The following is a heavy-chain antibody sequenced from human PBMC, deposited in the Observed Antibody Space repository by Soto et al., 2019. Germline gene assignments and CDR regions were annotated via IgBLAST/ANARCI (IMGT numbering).Heavy chain of an antibody. V-gene: IGHV3-23*01. CDR2: ISGGGGGT. CDR1: GFTFRDYA. J-gene: IGHJ4*02. Sequence: GGSLRLSCVASGFTFRDYAMSWVRQGPGKRLEWVSIISGGGGGTYYADSVRGRFTISRDNSKNTLYLQMNSLRAEDTAVYYCAKDSQYCAGGMCYMANYGSAFDYWGQGTLVTVSS. D-gene: IGHD2-8*02. CDR3: AKDSQYCAGGMCYMANYGSAFDY.